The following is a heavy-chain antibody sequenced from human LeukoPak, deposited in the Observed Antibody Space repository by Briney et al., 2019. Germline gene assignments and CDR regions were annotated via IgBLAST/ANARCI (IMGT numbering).Heavy chain of an antibody. CDR1: GGSISTFY. D-gene: IGHD3-3*01. CDR2: TYYSGNT. CDR3: ARHRTRIFGVVIRGYFDY. Sequence: PSETLSLTCTVSGGSISTFYWSWIRQPPGEGLEWIGYTYYSGNTNYNPSLKSRVTISVDTSKIQFSLKLSSVTAADTAVYYCARHRTRIFGVVIRGYFDYWGQGTLVTVSS. V-gene: IGHV4-59*08. J-gene: IGHJ4*02.